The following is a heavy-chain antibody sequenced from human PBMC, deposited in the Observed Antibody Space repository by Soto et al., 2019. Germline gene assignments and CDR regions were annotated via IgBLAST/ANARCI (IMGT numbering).Heavy chain of an antibody. J-gene: IGHJ4*02. CDR2: IKSKAHGGTT. D-gene: IGHD3-22*01. V-gene: IGHV3-15*07. CDR1: DFILSDAW. CDR3: ASYRDSSGLRRYDY. Sequence: EVQLEESGGGLIKPGESLTLSCAASDFILSDAWMKWVRQAPGKGLEWVGRIKSKAHGGTTDYAAPLKGRFTLLRDDSKNTLYLQMTSLQTEDTAIYYCASYRDSSGLRRYDYWGQGALVTVSS.